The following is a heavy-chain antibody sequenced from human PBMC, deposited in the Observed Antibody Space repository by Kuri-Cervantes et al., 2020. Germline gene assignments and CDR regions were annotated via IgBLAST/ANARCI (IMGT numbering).Heavy chain of an antibody. J-gene: IGHJ4*02. Sequence: GGSLRLSCAASGFTFSSYWMSWVRQAPGKGLEWVANIDQDGTEKDYVDSVKGRFTISRDNAKNSLFLQMHSLRVEDMAIYYCARLRGGYDFDYWGQGTLVTVSS. CDR3: ARLRGGYDFDY. CDR2: IDQDGTEK. V-gene: IGHV3-7*01. D-gene: IGHD3-22*01. CDR1: GFTFSSYW.